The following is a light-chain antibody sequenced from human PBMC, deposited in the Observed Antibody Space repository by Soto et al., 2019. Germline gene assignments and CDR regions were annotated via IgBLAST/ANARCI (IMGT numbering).Light chain of an antibody. J-gene: IGKJ5*01. Sequence: IQFTQSPSSLSASVVDSVTITCRASQDIDNYLNWYQHRPGEAPKLLIYAASYLETGVPARFSGSGSGTDFSFTITSLQPEDSATYYCQQYDTRPTMTFGQGTRLEIK. CDR2: AAS. V-gene: IGKV1-33*01. CDR3: QQYDTRPTMT. CDR1: QDIDNY.